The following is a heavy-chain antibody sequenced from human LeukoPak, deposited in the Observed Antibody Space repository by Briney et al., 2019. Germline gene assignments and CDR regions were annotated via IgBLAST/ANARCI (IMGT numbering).Heavy chain of an antibody. J-gene: IGHJ4*02. CDR3: ARGRSLHYFDY. Sequence: SETLSLTCGSYGESFSDYYWGWIRQPPGKGLEWIGEINHTGSTNYNPSLKSRVTISVDTSRNQFSLRLTSVTAADTAVYYCARGRSLHYFDYWGQGTLVTVSS. V-gene: IGHV4-34*01. CDR2: INHTGST. CDR1: GESFSDYY.